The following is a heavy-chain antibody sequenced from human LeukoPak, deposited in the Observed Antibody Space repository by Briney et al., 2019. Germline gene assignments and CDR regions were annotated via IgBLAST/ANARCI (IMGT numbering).Heavy chain of an antibody. J-gene: IGHJ5*02. CDR3: ARTRITMVRGVIFGNWFDP. CDR1: GYTFTSYG. D-gene: IGHD3-10*01. Sequence: ASVKVSCKASGYTFTSYGISWVRQAPGQGLEWMGWISAYNGNTNYAQKLQGRVTMTTDTSTSTAYMELRGLRSDDTAVYYCARTRITMVRGVIFGNWFDPWGQGTLVTVSS. V-gene: IGHV1-18*01. CDR2: ISAYNGNT.